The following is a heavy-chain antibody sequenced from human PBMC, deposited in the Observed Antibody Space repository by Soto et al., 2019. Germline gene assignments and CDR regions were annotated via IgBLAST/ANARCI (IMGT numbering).Heavy chain of an antibody. CDR3: ARGARGGYYKPLYNWFDP. V-gene: IGHV4-34*01. J-gene: IGHJ5*02. Sequence: SETLSLTCAVYGGSFSGYYWSWIRQPPGKGLEWIGEINHSGSTNYNPSLKSRVTISVDTSKNQFSLKLSSVTAADTAVYYFARGARGGYYKPLYNWFDPWGQGTLVTVSS. CDR2: INHSGST. D-gene: IGHD3-22*01. CDR1: GGSFSGYY.